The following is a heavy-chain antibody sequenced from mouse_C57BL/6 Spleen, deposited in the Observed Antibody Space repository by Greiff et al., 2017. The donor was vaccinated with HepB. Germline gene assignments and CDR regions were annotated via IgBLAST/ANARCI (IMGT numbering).Heavy chain of an antibody. D-gene: IGHD2-3*01. CDR2: IYPGGGYT. CDR1: GYTFTNYW. J-gene: IGHJ3*01. CDR3: AREGDDGYSQFAY. Sequence: QVQLQQSGAELVRPGTSVKMSCKASGYTFTNYWIGWAKQRPGHGLEWIGDIYPGGGYTNYNEKFKGKATLTADKSSSTAYMQFSSLTSEDSAIYYCAREGDDGYSQFAYWGQGTLVTVSA. V-gene: IGHV1-63*01.